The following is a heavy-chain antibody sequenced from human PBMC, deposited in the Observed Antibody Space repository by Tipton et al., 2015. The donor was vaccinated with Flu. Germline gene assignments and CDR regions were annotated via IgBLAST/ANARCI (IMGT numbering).Heavy chain of an antibody. Sequence: TLSLTCTVSGGSINDYYWTWIRQPPGKGLEWIGYIYYSGSTNYNPSLKSRVTISVDTSRNQFSLKLGSVTAADTAVYHCARASSGPPRSHFDYWGQGTLVTVSS. CDR3: ARASSGPPRSHFDY. CDR1: GGSINDYY. CDR2: IYYSGST. J-gene: IGHJ4*02. D-gene: IGHD3-10*01. V-gene: IGHV4-59*01.